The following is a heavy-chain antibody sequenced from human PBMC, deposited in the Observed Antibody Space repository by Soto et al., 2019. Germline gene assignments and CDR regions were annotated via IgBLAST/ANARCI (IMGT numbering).Heavy chain of an antibody. D-gene: IGHD2-8*01. CDR1: GFTFSSYS. CDR2: ISSSSSYI. Sequence: GGSLRLSCAASGFTFSSYSMYWVRQAPGKGLEWVSSISSSSSYIYYADSVKGRFTISRDNAKNSLYLQMNSLRAEDTAVYYCARASCTNGVCYYYYYGMDVWGQGTTVTVSS. V-gene: IGHV3-21*01. J-gene: IGHJ6*02. CDR3: ARASCTNGVCYYYYYGMDV.